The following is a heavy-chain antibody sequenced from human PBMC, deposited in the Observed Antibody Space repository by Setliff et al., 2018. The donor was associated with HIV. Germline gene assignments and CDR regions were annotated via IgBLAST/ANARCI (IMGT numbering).Heavy chain of an antibody. CDR1: GASISSFY. Sequence: SETLSLTCTVSGASISSFYWSWIRQPPGKGLDWIGYIYYSGSTNYNPSLKSRVTMSVGTSKNRFSLKLNSVTAADTAVYYCARLNQQWLVRDSGSNWFDPWGQGILVTVSS. V-gene: IGHV4-59*08. CDR2: IYYSGST. CDR3: ARLNQQWLVRDSGSNWFDP. J-gene: IGHJ5*02. D-gene: IGHD6-19*01.